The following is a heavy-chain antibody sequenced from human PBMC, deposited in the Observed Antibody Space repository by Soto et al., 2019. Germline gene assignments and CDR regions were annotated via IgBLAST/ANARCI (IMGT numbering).Heavy chain of an antibody. CDR3: ARDNIVVVPAAMRDYYYYYGMDV. CDR2: IIPIFGTA. J-gene: IGHJ6*02. CDR1: GGTFSSYA. D-gene: IGHD2-2*01. Sequence: SVKVSCKASGGTFSSYAISWVRQAPGQGLEWMGGIIPIFGTANYAQKFQGRVTITADKSTSTAYMELSSLRSEDTAVYYCARDNIVVVPAAMRDYYYYYGMDVWGQGTTVTV. V-gene: IGHV1-69*06.